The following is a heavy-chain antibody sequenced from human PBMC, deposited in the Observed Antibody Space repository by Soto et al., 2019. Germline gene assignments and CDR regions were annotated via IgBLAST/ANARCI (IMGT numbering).Heavy chain of an antibody. CDR3: ARVVATGYYYYIDV. Sequence: GASVKVSCKASGYTFTSYDINWVRQAPGQGLEWMGRIIPILGIANYAQKFQGRVTITADKSTSTAYMELSSLRSEDTAVYYCARVVATGYYYYIDVWGKGTTVTVSS. CDR1: GYTFTSYD. CDR2: IIPILGIA. J-gene: IGHJ6*03. D-gene: IGHD5-12*01. V-gene: IGHV1-69*04.